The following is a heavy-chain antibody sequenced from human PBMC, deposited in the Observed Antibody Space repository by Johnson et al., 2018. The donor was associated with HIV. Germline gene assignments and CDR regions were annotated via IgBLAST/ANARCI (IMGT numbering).Heavy chain of an antibody. Sequence: VQLVESGGGVVRPGGSLRLSCAASGFTFDDFGMSWVRQAPGKGLEWVSGITWNRGSTGYADSVKGRFTISRDNAKNSLFLQMNSLRAEDTAVYYCARDKGGGSDAFDIWGQGTMVTVSS. J-gene: IGHJ3*02. CDR3: ARDKGGGSDAFDI. V-gene: IGHV3-20*04. CDR2: ITWNRGST. D-gene: IGHD2-15*01. CDR1: GFTFDDFG.